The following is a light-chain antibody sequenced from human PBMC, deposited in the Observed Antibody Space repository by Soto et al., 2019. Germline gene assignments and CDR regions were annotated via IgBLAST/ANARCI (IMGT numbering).Light chain of an antibody. CDR1: QSVSSN. V-gene: IGKV3-15*01. Sequence: EIVFRHCLVTVSLSPGAGAALSCRASQSVSSNLAWYQQKPGQAPRLLIYGASTRATGIPARFSGSGSGTEFTLTISSLQSEDFAVYYCQQYNNWPRTFGQGTKVDI. CDR2: GAS. CDR3: QQYNNWPRT. J-gene: IGKJ1*01.